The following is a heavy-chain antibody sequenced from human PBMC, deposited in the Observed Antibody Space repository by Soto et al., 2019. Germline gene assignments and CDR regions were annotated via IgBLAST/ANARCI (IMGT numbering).Heavy chain of an antibody. V-gene: IGHV1-8*01. D-gene: IGHD5-18*01. CDR3: ASARVHTAMVWGWFDP. CDR2: VNPNSGNT. Sequence: QVQLVQSGAEVKKPGASVKVSCKASGYTLTSYDIKWVRQATGQGLEWMVWVNPNSGNTVYAQKFQASVTMTRNTSISTAYMELSSLRSEDTTVYYGASARVHTAMVWGWFDPWGQGTLVTVSS. CDR1: GYTLTSYD. J-gene: IGHJ5*02.